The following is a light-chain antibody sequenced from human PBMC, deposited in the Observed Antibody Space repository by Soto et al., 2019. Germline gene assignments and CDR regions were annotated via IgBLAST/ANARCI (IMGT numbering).Light chain of an antibody. CDR2: RNN. Sequence: QSVLTQPPSASGTPGQRVTISCSGSSSNIGSNYVYWYQQLPGTAPKLLIYRNNQRPSGVPDRFFGSKSGTSASLAISGLRSEDEADYYCAAWDDSLSVVFGGGTKLTVL. CDR1: SSNIGSNY. J-gene: IGLJ2*01. CDR3: AAWDDSLSVV. V-gene: IGLV1-47*01.